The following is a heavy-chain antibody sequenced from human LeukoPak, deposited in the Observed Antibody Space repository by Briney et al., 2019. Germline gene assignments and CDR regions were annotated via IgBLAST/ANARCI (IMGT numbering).Heavy chain of an antibody. CDR1: GGSISSYY. Sequence: SETLSLTCTVSGGSISSYYWSWIRQPPGKGLEWIGYIDYRGITSYNPFLESRVTISVDTSKNQFSLRLSSMTAADTAVYYCTREYSSGWSGTGYWGQGTLVTVSS. V-gene: IGHV4-59*01. J-gene: IGHJ4*02. CDR2: IDYRGIT. CDR3: TREYSSGWSGTGY. D-gene: IGHD6-19*01.